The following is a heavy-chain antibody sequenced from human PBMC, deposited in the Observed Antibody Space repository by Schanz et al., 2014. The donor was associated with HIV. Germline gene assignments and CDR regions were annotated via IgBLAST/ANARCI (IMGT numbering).Heavy chain of an antibody. Sequence: QVQLLQSGAEMKKPGSSVKVSCKASGGPFCTYGFTWVRQAPGQGLEWVGGIIPIFVTTNYAPRFQGRLTMTADGSTNTASMELSSLKPEDTAVYYCASPAESERGPGDAFDIWGQGTLVTVSS. V-gene: IGHV1-69*01. D-gene: IGHD1-1*01. CDR1: GGPFCTYG. CDR3: ASPAESERGPGDAFDI. J-gene: IGHJ3*02. CDR2: IIPIFVTT.